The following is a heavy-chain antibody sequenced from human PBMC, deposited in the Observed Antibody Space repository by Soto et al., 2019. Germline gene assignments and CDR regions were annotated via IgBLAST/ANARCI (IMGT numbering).Heavy chain of an antibody. CDR2: IWYDGSNK. D-gene: IGHD2-2*01. J-gene: IGHJ3*02. CDR3: ARVYCSSTSCSLSAFDI. V-gene: IGHV3-33*01. Sequence: QVQLVESGGGVVQSGRSLRLSCAASGFTFSSYGMHWVRQAPGKGLEWVAVIWYDGSNKYYADSVKGRFTISRDNSKNTLYLQMNSLRAEDTAVYYCARVYCSSTSCSLSAFDIWGQGTMVTVSS. CDR1: GFTFSSYG.